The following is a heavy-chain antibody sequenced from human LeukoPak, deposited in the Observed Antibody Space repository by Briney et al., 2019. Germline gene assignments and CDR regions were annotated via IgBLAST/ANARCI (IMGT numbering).Heavy chain of an antibody. CDR1: GYNFANYW. J-gene: IGHJ3*02. V-gene: IGHV5-51*01. Sequence: GESLKISCKGSGYNFANYWIAWVRQVSGGGLEWMGVIYPSDSDTRYRPSFQGQVTISVDKSINTAYLQWRSLKASDTAMYYCARPGAEYFDREQAFDIWGQGTVVTVSS. CDR2: IYPSDSDT. D-gene: IGHD3-22*01. CDR3: ARPGAEYFDREQAFDI.